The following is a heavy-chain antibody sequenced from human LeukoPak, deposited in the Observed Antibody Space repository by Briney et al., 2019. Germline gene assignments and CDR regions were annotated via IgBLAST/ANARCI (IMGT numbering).Heavy chain of an antibody. CDR3: ARGPFGGPRYWYFDL. CDR2: IIPIFGTA. V-gene: IGHV1-69*05. D-gene: IGHD3-10*01. Sequence: ASVKVSCKASGGTFSSYAISWVRQAPGQGLEWMGGIIPIFGTANYAQKFQGRVTITTDESTSTAYMGLSSLRSEDTAVYYCARGPFGGPRYWYFDLWGRGTLVTVSS. J-gene: IGHJ2*01. CDR1: GGTFSSYA.